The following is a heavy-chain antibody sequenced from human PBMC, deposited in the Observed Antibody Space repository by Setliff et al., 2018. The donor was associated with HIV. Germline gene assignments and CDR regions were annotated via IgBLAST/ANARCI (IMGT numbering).Heavy chain of an antibody. D-gene: IGHD3-22*01. V-gene: IGHV4-61*09. CDR1: GGSISSGSYY. J-gene: IGHJ3*02. CDR2: IYTNGYT. CDR3: ARGVPPDLYYDSSHGYDAFDI. Sequence: SETLSLTCSVSGGSISSGSYYWTWIRQPAGKGPEWIGHIYTNGYTNYNPSLKSRVTISVDTSKNQFSLKLSSVTAADTAVYYCARGVPPDLYYDSSHGYDAFDIWGQGTMVTVS.